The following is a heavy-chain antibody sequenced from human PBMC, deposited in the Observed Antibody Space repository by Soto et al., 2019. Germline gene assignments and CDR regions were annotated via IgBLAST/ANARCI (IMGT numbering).Heavy chain of an antibody. J-gene: IGHJ4*02. CDR3: ARDKDFGDYTFDY. CDR1: GLDISQIY. V-gene: IGHV3-53*01. CDR2: LYSFGGT. Sequence: EVQLVESGGGVIQPGGSLRLSCAVSGLDISQIYMSWVRRAPGMGLEWVAGLYSFGGTYYAESVEGRFTISRDNSKNTLFLQMYTLKVEDTAVYYCARDKDFGDYTFDYWGQGSLVTVSS. D-gene: IGHD4-17*01.